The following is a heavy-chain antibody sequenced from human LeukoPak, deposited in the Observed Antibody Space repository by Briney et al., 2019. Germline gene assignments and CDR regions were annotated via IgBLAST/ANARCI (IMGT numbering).Heavy chain of an antibody. CDR1: GGSISSYY. D-gene: IGHD5-12*01. J-gene: IGHJ2*01. Sequence: PSETLSLTCTVSGGSISSYYWSWIRQPPGKGLEWIGYIYYSGSTNYNPSLKSRVTISVDTSKNQLSLKLSSVTAADTAVYYCARGYSGFDLMGRDWYFDLWGRGTLVTVSS. CDR2: IYYSGST. V-gene: IGHV4-59*01. CDR3: ARGYSGFDLMGRDWYFDL.